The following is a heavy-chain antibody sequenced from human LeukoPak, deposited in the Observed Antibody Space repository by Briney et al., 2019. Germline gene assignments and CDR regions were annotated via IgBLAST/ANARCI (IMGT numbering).Heavy chain of an antibody. D-gene: IGHD1-26*01. CDR2: INQDGTGK. V-gene: IGHV3-7*01. CDR1: GFTFSSYG. CDR3: ARDSPPRYSGSAGGEGY. J-gene: IGHJ4*02. Sequence: GGSLRLSCAASGFTFSSYGMHWVRQAAGTGLEWVASINQDGTGKYYVDSVKGRFTISRDNAKNSLYLQMNSLRAEDTAVYFCARDSPPRYSGSAGGEGYWGQGTLVTVSS.